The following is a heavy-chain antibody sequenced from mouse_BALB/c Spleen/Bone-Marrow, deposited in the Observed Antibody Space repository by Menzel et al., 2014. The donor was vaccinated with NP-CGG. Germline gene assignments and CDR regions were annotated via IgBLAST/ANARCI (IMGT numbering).Heavy chain of an antibody. CDR1: GYSFTGYT. CDR2: INPYNGGT. D-gene: IGHD2-4*01. J-gene: IGHJ3*01. CDR3: AREGDYDYAWFAY. Sequence: VQLQQSGPELVKPGASMKMSCKASGYSFTGYTMNWVKQSHGKNLEWIGLINPYNGGTHYNQKFKGKATLTVDKSSSTAYMELLSLTSEDSAVYYCAREGDYDYAWFAYWGQGTLITVSA. V-gene: IGHV1-34*01.